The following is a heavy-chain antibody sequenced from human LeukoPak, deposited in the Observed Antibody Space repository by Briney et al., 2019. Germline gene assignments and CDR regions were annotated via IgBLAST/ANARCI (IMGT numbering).Heavy chain of an antibody. CDR1: GGTFSSYA. V-gene: IGHV1-69*05. CDR2: IIPIFGTA. J-gene: IGHJ4*02. D-gene: IGHD2-21*02. Sequence: GASVKVSCKASGGTFSSYAISWVRQAPGQGLECMGGIIPIFGTANYTQKFQGRVTITTDESTSTAYMELSSLRSEDTAVYYCARELAYCGGDCYSGYLFDYWGQGTLVTVSS. CDR3: ARELAYCGGDCYSGYLFDY.